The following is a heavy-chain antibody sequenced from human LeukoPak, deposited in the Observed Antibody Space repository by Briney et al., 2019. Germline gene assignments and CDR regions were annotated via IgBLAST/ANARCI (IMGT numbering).Heavy chain of an antibody. Sequence: PSETLSLTCTVSGGSISRSRYYWGWIRQPPGKGLEWIGSIYYSGSTYYNPSLKSRVTTSVDTSKNQFSLKLSSVTAADTAVYYCARGGWFGESPFDYWGQGTLVTVSS. V-gene: IGHV4-39*07. CDR3: ARGGWFGESPFDY. D-gene: IGHD3-10*01. CDR1: GGSISRSRYY. CDR2: IYYSGST. J-gene: IGHJ4*02.